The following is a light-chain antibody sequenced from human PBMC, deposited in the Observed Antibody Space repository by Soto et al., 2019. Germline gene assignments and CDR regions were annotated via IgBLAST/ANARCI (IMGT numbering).Light chain of an antibody. V-gene: IGKV1-33*01. CDR3: QQYNHLPWT. CDR2: DAS. CDR1: QDISIY. J-gene: IGKJ1*01. Sequence: DIQMTQSPSSLSASVGDRVTITCQASQDISIYLNWYQQKPGKAPKLLIYDASNLETGVPSRFSGSGSGTDYTFSISSLQPEDIATYYCQQYNHLPWTFGQGTKVEIK.